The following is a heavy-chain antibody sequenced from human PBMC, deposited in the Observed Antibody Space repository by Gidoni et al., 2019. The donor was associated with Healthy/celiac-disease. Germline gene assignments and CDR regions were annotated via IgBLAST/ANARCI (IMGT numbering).Heavy chain of an antibody. CDR3: ASLTYYDRFDY. D-gene: IGHD3-22*01. CDR1: GASIRSGGYS. V-gene: IGHV4-30-2*01. J-gene: IGHJ4*02. CDR2: IYHSGST. Sequence: QLQLQESGSGLVQPSQTLSLTCAVSGASIRSGGYSWSWIRQPPGKGLEWIGYIYHSGSTYYNPSLKSRVTISVDRSKNQFSLKLSSVTAADTAVYYCASLTYYDRFDYWGQGTLVTVSS.